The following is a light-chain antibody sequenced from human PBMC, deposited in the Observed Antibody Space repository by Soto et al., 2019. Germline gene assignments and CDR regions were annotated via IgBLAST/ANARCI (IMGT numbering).Light chain of an antibody. Sequence: EIVMTQSPATLSVSPGQRASLSCRASPSVSTTVAWYHQKPGQAPRLLVYGASTRATGIPARFSGSGAGTDFTLTITSLQSEDFGVYFCQQYKDWPTTFGQGTKVEIK. CDR3: QQYKDWPTT. J-gene: IGKJ1*01. CDR2: GAS. CDR1: PSVSTT. V-gene: IGKV3-15*01.